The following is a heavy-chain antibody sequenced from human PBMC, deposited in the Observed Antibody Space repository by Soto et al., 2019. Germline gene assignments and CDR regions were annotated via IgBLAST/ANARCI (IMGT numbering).Heavy chain of an antibody. Sequence: QITLKESGPTLVKPTQTLTLTCTFSGFSLTTNDMGVGWIRQPPGKALEWLALIYWNDDRRYSPSLKTRLTITKDTSKNQVVLTMSNMGPVDTATYYCAHDNYDGSGYYPHDAFDIWGQGPTVTVSS. CDR3: AHDNYDGSGYYPHDAFDI. CDR2: IYWNDDR. CDR1: GFSLTTNDMG. D-gene: IGHD3-22*01. J-gene: IGHJ3*02. V-gene: IGHV2-5*01.